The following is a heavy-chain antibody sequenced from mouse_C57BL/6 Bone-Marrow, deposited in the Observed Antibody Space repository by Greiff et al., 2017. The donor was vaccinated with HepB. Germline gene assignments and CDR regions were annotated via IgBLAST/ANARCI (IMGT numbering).Heavy chain of an antibody. CDR1: GYTFTSYW. V-gene: IGHV1-61*01. D-gene: IGHD2-1*01. Sequence: VQLQQSGAELVRPGSSVKLSCKASGYTFTSYWMDWVKQRPGQGLEWIGNIYPSDSETHYNQKFKDKATLTVDKSSSTAYMQLSSLTSEDSAVHYGARAPYGNYLYYFDYWGQGTTLTVSS. J-gene: IGHJ2*01. CDR3: ARAPYGNYLYYFDY. CDR2: IYPSDSET.